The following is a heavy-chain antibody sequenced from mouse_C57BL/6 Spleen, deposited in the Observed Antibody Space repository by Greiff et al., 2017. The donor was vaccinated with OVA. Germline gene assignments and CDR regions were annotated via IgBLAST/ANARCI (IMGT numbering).Heavy chain of an antibody. CDR1: GYTFTSYW. CDR3: ARMNENYSSCYYFDY. J-gene: IGHJ2*01. Sequence: QVQLQQPGAELVKPGASVKLSCKASGYTFTSYWMTWVKQRPGQGLEWIGSIYPGSGGTNYNEKFKSKATLTVDKSSSTTYMQLSSLTSEDSAVYYCARMNENYSSCYYFDYWGQGTTVTVSS. D-gene: IGHD1-1*01. V-gene: IGHV1-55*01. CDR2: IYPGSGGT.